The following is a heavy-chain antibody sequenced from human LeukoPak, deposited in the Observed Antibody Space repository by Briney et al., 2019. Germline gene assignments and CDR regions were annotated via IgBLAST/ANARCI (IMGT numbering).Heavy chain of an antibody. CDR2: ISDSGSDT. V-gene: IGHV3-23*01. J-gene: IGHJ6*02. CDR3: ARTVGYCSSSSCYTGQINDYYYYGMDV. D-gene: IGHD2-2*02. CDR1: GFTFSSYA. Sequence: GGSLRLSCSGFTFSSYAMSWVRPAPGRGLEWVSTISDSGSDTYYADSVKGRFTISRDNSKNTLYLQMKGLRAEDTAVYYCARTVGYCSSSSCYTGQINDYYYYGMDVWGQGTTVTVSS.